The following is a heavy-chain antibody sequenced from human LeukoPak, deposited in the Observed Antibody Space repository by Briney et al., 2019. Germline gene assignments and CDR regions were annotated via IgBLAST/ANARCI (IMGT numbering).Heavy chain of an antibody. CDR1: GFTFNTYG. Sequence: GGSLRLSCAASGFTFNTYGMSWVRQAPGKGLEWVSAISGSGGSTYYADSVKGRFTISRDNSKNTLYLQMNSLRAEDTAVYYCAKDAAVAGDNWFDPWGQGTLVTVSS. V-gene: IGHV3-23*01. D-gene: IGHD6-19*01. CDR3: AKDAAVAGDNWFDP. J-gene: IGHJ5*02. CDR2: ISGSGGST.